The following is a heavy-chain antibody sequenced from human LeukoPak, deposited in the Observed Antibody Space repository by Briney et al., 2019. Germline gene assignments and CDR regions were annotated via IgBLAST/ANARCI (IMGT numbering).Heavy chain of an antibody. Sequence: ASVRVSCKASGYTFTSYDINWVRQATGQGLEWMGWMNPNSGNTGYAQKFQGRVTMTRNTSISTAYMELSSLRSEDTAVYYCARVDYGDYEAHNWFDPWGQGTLVTVSS. J-gene: IGHJ5*02. V-gene: IGHV1-8*01. CDR2: MNPNSGNT. CDR1: GYTFTSYD. CDR3: ARVDYGDYEAHNWFDP. D-gene: IGHD4-17*01.